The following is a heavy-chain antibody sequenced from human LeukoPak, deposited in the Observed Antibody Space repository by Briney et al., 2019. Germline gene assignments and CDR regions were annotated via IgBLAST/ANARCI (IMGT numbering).Heavy chain of an antibody. D-gene: IGHD2-21*02. V-gene: IGHV1-2*02. CDR2: MHPGNGNT. CDR3: AREGSYCVGGDCYSFDF. J-gene: IGHJ4*02. CDR1: GYRFISNY. Sequence: ASVKVSCKASGYRFISNYIQWVRRAPGLGPEWVGWMHPGNGNTRYAEKFQGRVTMTRDTSINTAYLDLNSLRSDDTAVYYCAREGSYCVGGDCYSFDFWGQGTLITVSS.